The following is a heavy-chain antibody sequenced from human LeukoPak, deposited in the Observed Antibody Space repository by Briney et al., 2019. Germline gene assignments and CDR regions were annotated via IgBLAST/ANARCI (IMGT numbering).Heavy chain of an antibody. Sequence: GGPLRLSCAASGFTFDDYGMSWVRQAPGKGLEWVSGINWNGGSTGYADSVKGRFTISRDNAKNSLYLQMNSLRAEDTALYYCATLLPLGARDYWGQGTLVTVSS. CDR2: INWNGGST. CDR3: ATLLPLGARDY. CDR1: GFTFDDYG. D-gene: IGHD1-26*01. V-gene: IGHV3-20*04. J-gene: IGHJ4*02.